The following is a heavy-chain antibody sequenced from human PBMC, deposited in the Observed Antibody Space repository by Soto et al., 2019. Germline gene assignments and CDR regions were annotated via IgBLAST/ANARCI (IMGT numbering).Heavy chain of an antibody. Sequence: ASVKVSCKASGYTFTSYDINWVRQATEQGLEWMGWMNPNSGNTGYAQKFQGRVTMTRNTSISTAYMELGSLGSEDTAGYYCARAIRQQADGYYYYYMDVWGKGTTVTVSS. CDR1: GYTFTSYD. CDR3: ARAIRQQADGYYYYYMDV. CDR2: MNPNSGNT. V-gene: IGHV1-8*01. D-gene: IGHD1-1*01. J-gene: IGHJ6*03.